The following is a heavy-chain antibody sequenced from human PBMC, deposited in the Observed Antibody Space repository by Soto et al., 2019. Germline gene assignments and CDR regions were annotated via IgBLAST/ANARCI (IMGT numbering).Heavy chain of an antibody. CDR2: ISGGGSSR. V-gene: IGHV3-48*03. Sequence: EMQLVESGGGLVQPGGSLRLSCAASGFSFRSHDMNWVRQAPGRGPEWLSYISGGGSSRYYADSVKGRFTISRDNARNSLYLQMNSLRAEDTALYYCAKGSYGDYPDYWGQGTLVTVSS. CDR3: AKGSYGDYPDY. D-gene: IGHD4-17*01. J-gene: IGHJ4*02. CDR1: GFSFRSHD.